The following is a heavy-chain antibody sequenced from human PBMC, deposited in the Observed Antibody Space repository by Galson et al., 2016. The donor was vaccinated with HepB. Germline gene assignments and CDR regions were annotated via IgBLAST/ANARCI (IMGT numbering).Heavy chain of an antibody. D-gene: IGHD5-12*01. Sequence: SVKVSCKASGVSVSSFGMSWVRQASGHGLEWLGEINPISPAPKYAQKFQGRVTIIADESTNTVYMELTGLTSDDTAVYYCARAGYDHGFDYWGQGTLVTVSS. CDR2: INPISPAP. CDR3: ARAGYDHGFDY. CDR1: GVSVSSFG. V-gene: IGHV1-69*13. J-gene: IGHJ4*02.